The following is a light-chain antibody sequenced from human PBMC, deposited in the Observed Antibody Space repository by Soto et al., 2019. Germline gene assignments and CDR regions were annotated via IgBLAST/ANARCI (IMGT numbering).Light chain of an antibody. CDR3: AAWDDSLNGWV. CDR2: TNN. J-gene: IGLJ3*02. V-gene: IGLV1-44*01. CDR1: SSNIGSNT. Sequence: QSVLTQPPSASGTPGQRVTISCSGSSSNIGSNTVNWYQHLPGTAPKLLIYTNNQRPSGVPDRFSGSKSGTSASLAISGLQSEDEADYYCAAWDDSLNGWVFGGGTKLTVL.